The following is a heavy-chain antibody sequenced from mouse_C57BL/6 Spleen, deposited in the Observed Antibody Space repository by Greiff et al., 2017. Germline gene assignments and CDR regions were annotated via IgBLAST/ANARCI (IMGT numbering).Heavy chain of an antibody. Sequence: QVQLQQPGAELVKPGASVKMSCKASGYTFTSYWITWVKQRPGQGLEWIGDIYPGSGSTNYNEKFKSKATLTIDKSSSTAYMQLSSLTSADSAVYYCARWNDGSSGFAYWGQGTLVTVSA. CDR1: GYTFTSYW. V-gene: IGHV1-55*01. J-gene: IGHJ3*01. D-gene: IGHD1-1*01. CDR3: ARWNDGSSGFAY. CDR2: IYPGSGST.